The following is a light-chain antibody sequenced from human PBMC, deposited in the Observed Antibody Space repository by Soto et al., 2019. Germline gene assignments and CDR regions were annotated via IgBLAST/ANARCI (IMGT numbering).Light chain of an antibody. V-gene: IGKV1-5*03. CDR3: QQYHIYST. J-gene: IGKJ1*01. Sequence: DIQMTQSPSTLSASVGDRVTITCRTSQTINNWLAWFQQKPGKAPKLLISKASTLESGVPSRFSGSGSGTEFTLTISSLQPDDVATYYGQQYHIYSTFGQGTKVEIK. CDR1: QTINNW. CDR2: KAS.